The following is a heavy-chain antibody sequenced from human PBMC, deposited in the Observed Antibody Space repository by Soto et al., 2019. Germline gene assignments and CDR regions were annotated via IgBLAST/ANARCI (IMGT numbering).Heavy chain of an antibody. CDR3: ARGPPTVVVAATPLYGMDV. Sequence: ASVKVSCKASGYTFTGYYMHWVRQAPGQGLEWMGWINPNSGGTNYAQKFQGRVTMTRDTSISTAYMELSRLRSDDTAVSYCARGPPTVVVAATPLYGMDVWGQGTTVTVSS. CDR1: GYTFTGYY. D-gene: IGHD2-15*01. V-gene: IGHV1-2*02. CDR2: INPNSGGT. J-gene: IGHJ6*02.